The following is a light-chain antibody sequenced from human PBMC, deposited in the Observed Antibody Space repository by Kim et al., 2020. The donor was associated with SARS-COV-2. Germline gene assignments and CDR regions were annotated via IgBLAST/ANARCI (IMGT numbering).Light chain of an antibody. V-gene: IGKV3-15*01. CDR2: GTS. J-gene: IGKJ4*01. Sequence: IEMTQSPATLSVAPGERVTLSCRASQSVSNNLGWYQQKPGQAPRLLIHGTSIRATGIPDRFFGSRSGTEFTLTISSLQSEDFAVYYCQQYNSWPLTFGGGTKVDIK. CDR3: QQYNSWPLT. CDR1: QSVSNN.